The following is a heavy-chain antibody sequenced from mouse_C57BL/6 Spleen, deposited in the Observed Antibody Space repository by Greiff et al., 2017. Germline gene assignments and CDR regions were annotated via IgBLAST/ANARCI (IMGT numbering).Heavy chain of an antibody. Sequence: LQESGPELVKPGASVKISCKASGYAFSSSWMYWVKQRPGKGLEWIGRIYPGDGDTNYNGKFKGKATLTADKSSSTAYMQLSSLTSEDSAVYFCAREDYYGSSGFAYWGQGTLVTVSA. CDR3: AREDYYGSSGFAY. CDR2: IYPGDGDT. V-gene: IGHV1-82*01. D-gene: IGHD1-1*01. CDR1: GYAFSSSW. J-gene: IGHJ3*01.